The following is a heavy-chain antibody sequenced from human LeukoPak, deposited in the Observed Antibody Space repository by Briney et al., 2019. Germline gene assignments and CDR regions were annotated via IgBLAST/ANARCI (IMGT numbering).Heavy chain of an antibody. J-gene: IGHJ4*02. CDR3: ARGPAAMMGRVDY. D-gene: IGHD2-2*01. V-gene: IGHV1-18*01. CDR1: GYTFPSNG. Sequence: ASVKVSCKASGYTFPSNGIIWVRQAPGQGLEWMGWISAYNGDTNYAHKLQGRVTMTTDTSTSTVYMELRSLGSDDTAVYYCARGPAAMMGRVDYWGQGTLVTVSS. CDR2: ISAYNGDT.